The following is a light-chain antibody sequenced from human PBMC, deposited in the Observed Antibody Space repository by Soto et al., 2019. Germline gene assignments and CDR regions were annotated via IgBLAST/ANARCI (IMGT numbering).Light chain of an antibody. CDR2: NNN. J-gene: IGLJ1*01. CDR3: AAWDDRLNGYV. Sequence: VLTQPPSASGTPGQRVTISCSGGSSNIGTNAVNWYQQLPGTAPTLLIYNNNQRPSGVPDRFSGSKSGTSASLAISGLQSEDEADYYCAAWDDRLNGYVFGTGTKVTVL. V-gene: IGLV1-44*01. CDR1: SSNIGTNA.